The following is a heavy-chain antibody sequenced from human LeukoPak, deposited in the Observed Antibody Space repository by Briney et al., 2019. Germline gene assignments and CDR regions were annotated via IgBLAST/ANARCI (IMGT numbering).Heavy chain of an antibody. Sequence: GRSLRLSCSASGFTFSSYGMHWVRQAPGKGLEWVAVMSNDGSNKDYADSVKGRFTISRDNSKNTVYLQMNSLRGDDTAVYYCAKPLHYYYSNAAWYFDLWGRGTLVTVSS. CDR1: GFTFSSYG. V-gene: IGHV3-30*18. J-gene: IGHJ2*01. CDR3: AKPLHYYYSNAAWYFDL. CDR2: MSNDGSNK. D-gene: IGHD3-22*01.